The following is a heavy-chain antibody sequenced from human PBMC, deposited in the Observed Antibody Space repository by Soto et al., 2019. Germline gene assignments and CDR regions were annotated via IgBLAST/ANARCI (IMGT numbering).Heavy chain of an antibody. D-gene: IGHD3-22*01. CDR2: ISQNGSRI. Sequence: GGSLRLSCAASGFTFEGYGMRWVRQAPGKGLEWVSDISQNGSRIWYAGSVKGRFIISRDNAKNSLFLQMNSLRAEDTALYYCANACPCDDSRSFYQPPDSWGHGTLVTVSS. CDR1: GFTFEGYG. J-gene: IGHJ5*01. CDR3: ANACPCDDSRSFYQPPDS. V-gene: IGHV3-9*01.